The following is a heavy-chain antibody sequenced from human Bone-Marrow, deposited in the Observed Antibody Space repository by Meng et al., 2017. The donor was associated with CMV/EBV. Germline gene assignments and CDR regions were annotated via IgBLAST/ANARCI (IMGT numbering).Heavy chain of an antibody. J-gene: IGHJ4*02. Sequence: ASVKVSCKASGYSFTAYYIHWVRQAPGQGFEWLGRITPNTGDTNYAHKFQGRVTMTRDTSISTAYMELSRLRSDDTAVYYCARDLDIVVVGGVNYWGQGTLVTVSS. V-gene: IGHV1-2*06. D-gene: IGHD2-2*03. CDR2: ITPNTGDT. CDR3: ARDLDIVVVGGVNY. CDR1: GYSFTAYY.